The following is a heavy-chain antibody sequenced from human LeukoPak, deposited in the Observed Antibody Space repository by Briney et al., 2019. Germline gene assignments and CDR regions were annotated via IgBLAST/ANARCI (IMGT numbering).Heavy chain of an antibody. CDR2: IYDSGST. V-gene: IGHV4-59*01. CDR3: ACLTTADAFDI. J-gene: IGHJ3*02. Sequence: SETLSLTCTVSGGSISSYYWSWIRQPPGMGLEWIGYIYDSGSTNYNPSLKSRVTISVDTSKNQFSLKLSSVTAADTAVYYCACLTTADAFDIWGQGTMVTVSS. CDR1: GGSISSYY. D-gene: IGHD3-22*01.